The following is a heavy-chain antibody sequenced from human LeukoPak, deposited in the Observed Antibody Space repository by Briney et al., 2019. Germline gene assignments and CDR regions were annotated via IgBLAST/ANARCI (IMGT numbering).Heavy chain of an antibody. CDR1: GFTFGDYG. D-gene: IGHD3-22*01. CDR3: TRDPSHYYDSSGYYYN. V-gene: IGHV3-49*03. CDR2: IRSKAYGVTT. J-gene: IGHJ4*02. Sequence: PGRSLRLSCSASGFTFGDYGMSWFRQAPGKGLEWVGFIRSKAYGVTTEYAASVKGRFTISRDDSKSIAYLQMNSLKSEDTAVYYCTRDPSHYYDSSGYYYNWGQGILVTVSS.